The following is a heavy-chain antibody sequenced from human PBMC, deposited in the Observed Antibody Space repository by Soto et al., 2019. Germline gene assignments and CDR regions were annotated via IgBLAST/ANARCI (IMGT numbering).Heavy chain of an antibody. J-gene: IGHJ6*03. CDR2: IIPILGIA. CDR1: GGTFSSYT. CDR3: ARGVFGTTLNYYYYYMDV. V-gene: IGHV1-69*02. Sequence: SVKVSCKASGGTFSSYTISWVRQAPGQGLEWMGRIIPILGIANYAQKFQGRVTITADKSTSTAYMELSSLRSEDTAVYYCARGVFGTTLNYYYYYMDVWGKGTTVTVSS. D-gene: IGHD3-10*02.